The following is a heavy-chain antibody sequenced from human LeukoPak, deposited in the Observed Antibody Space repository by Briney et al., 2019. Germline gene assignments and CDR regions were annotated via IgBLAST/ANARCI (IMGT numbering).Heavy chain of an antibody. J-gene: IGHJ4*02. CDR3: TTDYGSGSYRYFNY. V-gene: IGHV3-15*01. Sequence: GGSLRLSCAASGFTFSNAWMSWVRQTPGKGREWVGRIKSKTDGGTTDYVAPVKGRFTISRDDSKNTLYLQMNSLKSEDTAVYYCTTDYGSGSYRYFNYWGQGTLVTVSS. CDR2: IKSKTDGGTT. D-gene: IGHD3-10*01. CDR1: GFTFSNAW.